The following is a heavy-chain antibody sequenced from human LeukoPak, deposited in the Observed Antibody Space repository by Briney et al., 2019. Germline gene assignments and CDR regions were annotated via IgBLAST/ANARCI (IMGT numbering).Heavy chain of an antibody. V-gene: IGHV3-30*04. D-gene: IGHD2-15*01. J-gene: IGHJ6*03. CDR3: ARDRAVALPTYYYYMDV. Sequence: PGGSLRLSCAASGFTLTTYVMHWVRQAPGKGLEWVAVISHTGSIETYADSVKGRFTISRDNSKNTVYLQMNSLKTEDTAVYYCARDRAVALPTYYYYMDVWGKGTTVTVSS. CDR1: GFTLTTYV. CDR2: ISHTGSIE.